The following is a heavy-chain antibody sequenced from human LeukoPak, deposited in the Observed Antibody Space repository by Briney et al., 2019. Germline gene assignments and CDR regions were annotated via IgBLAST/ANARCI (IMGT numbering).Heavy chain of an antibody. V-gene: IGHV1-69*04. CDR2: IIPILGIA. CDR1: GGTFSSYA. D-gene: IGHD5-18*01. Sequence: SVKVSCKASGGTFSSYAISWVRQAPGQGREWIGRIIPILGIANYAQKFQGRVTITADKSTSTAYMELSSLRSEDTAVYYCARDLDTAMVYYYGMDVWGQGTTVTVSS. J-gene: IGHJ6*02. CDR3: ARDLDTAMVYYYGMDV.